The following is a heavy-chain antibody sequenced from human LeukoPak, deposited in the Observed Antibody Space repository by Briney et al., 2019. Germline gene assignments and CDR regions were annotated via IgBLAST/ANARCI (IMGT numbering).Heavy chain of an antibody. D-gene: IGHD3-9*01. CDR2: ISAYKGNT. Sequence: GASVKVSCKASGYTFSTYGISWVRQAPGQGLEWMGWISAYKGNTYYAQKLQGRVTMTTDTSTSTAYMELRSLRSDDTAVYYCARDAPPTYYDILTGYYGGAGYWGQGTLVTVSS. J-gene: IGHJ4*02. CDR1: GYTFSTYG. CDR3: ARDAPPTYYDILTGYYGGAGY. V-gene: IGHV1-18*01.